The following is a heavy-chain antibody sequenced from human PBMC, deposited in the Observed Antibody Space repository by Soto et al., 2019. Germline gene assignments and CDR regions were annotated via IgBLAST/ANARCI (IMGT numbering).Heavy chain of an antibody. V-gene: IGHV4-39*01. J-gene: IGHJ5*02. CDR1: GGSINISSYF. Sequence: SETLSLTCSVSGGSINISSYFLGVVRQPPGKGLEWIGSIYYSGSTYYNPSLRSRVTISVDTSKNQFSLKLSSVTAADTAVFYCARHYSSGSRNWFDPWGQGTLVTVSS. CDR3: ARHYSSGSRNWFDP. D-gene: IGHD6-19*01. CDR2: IYYSGST.